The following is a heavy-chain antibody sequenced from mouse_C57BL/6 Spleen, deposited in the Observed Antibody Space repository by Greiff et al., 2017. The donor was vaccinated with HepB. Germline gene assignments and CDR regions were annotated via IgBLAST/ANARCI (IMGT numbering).Heavy chain of an antibody. Sequence: VQLQQSGPELVKPGASVKISCKASGYAFSSSWMNWVKQRPGKGLEWIGDIYPGSGSTNYNEKFKSKATLTVDTSSSTAYMQLSSLTSEDSAVYYCARDGDYYGGFAYWGQGTLVTVSA. V-gene: IGHV1-82*01. CDR2: IYPGSGST. J-gene: IGHJ3*01. CDR1: GYAFSSSW. CDR3: ARDGDYYGGFAY. D-gene: IGHD1-1*01.